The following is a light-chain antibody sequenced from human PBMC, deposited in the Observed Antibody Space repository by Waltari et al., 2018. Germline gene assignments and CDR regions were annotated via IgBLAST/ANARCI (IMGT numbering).Light chain of an antibody. CDR2: RAS. CDR1: QSVTNN. Sequence: EIVMTQSPANLSLYPGERATLSCRASQSVTNNLAWYQQKPGQAPRLLIYRASTRATSIPARISGSGSGTEFTLTISSLQSEDFAFYYCQQYNNWPLTFGGGTKVEIK. CDR3: QQYNNWPLT. J-gene: IGKJ4*01. V-gene: IGKV3-15*01.